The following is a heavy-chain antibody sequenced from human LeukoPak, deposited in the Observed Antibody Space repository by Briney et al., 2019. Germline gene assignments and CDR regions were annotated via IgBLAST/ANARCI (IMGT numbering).Heavy chain of an antibody. CDR3: SQTDYDSSAFDI. V-gene: IGHV1-69*04. Sequence: GASVKLSCKASGGTFRSYAISWVRQAPGQGLEWMGRIIPILGIANYAQKFQGRVTITADKSTSTAYMELSSLRSEDTAVYYCSQTDYDSSAFDIWGQGTIVTVSS. CDR2: IIPILGIA. J-gene: IGHJ3*02. D-gene: IGHD3-22*01. CDR1: GGTFRSYA.